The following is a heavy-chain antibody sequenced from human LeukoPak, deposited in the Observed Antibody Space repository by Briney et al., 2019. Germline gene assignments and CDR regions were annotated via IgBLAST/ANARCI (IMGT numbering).Heavy chain of an antibody. CDR3: ARVGTWELQRVFDY. J-gene: IGHJ4*02. CDR1: GFTFSDYW. CDR2: INRGGNEV. D-gene: IGHD1-26*01. Sequence: GGSLRLFCAPSGFTFSDYWMTWVRQVPGKGLEWVANINRGGNEVHYVDSVKGRLTISRDNAKNSLYLQLDSLRVEDTAVYYCARVGTWELQRVFDYWGQGTLVTVSS. V-gene: IGHV3-7*01.